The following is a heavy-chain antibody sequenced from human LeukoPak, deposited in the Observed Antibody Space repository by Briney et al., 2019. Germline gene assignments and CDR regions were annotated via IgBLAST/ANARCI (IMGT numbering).Heavy chain of an antibody. CDR2: LYASGST. V-gene: IGHV4-4*07. D-gene: IGHD3-22*01. J-gene: IGHJ5*02. Sequence: SETLSLTCTVSGGSINSYSWSWIRQPAGKGLEWIGRLYASGSTNYNPSLKSRVTMSVDTSKHQFSLKLSSVTAADTAVYYCARQSSGYYYGWFDPWGQGTLVTVSS. CDR3: ARQSSGYYYGWFDP. CDR1: GGSINSYS.